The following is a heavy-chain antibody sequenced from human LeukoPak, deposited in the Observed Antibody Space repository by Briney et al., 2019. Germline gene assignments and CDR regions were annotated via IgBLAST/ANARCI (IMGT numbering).Heavy chain of an antibody. CDR2: IRYDGNNK. V-gene: IGHV3-30*02. CDR1: GFTFSSYG. D-gene: IGHD3-16*01. CDR3: AKSTRAVMAMMDV. Sequence: GGSLRLSCAASGFTFSSYGMHWVRQAPGKGLEWVAFIRYDGNNKNYADSVKGRFTISRDNSKNTLYLQMNSLRAEDTAVYYCAKSTRAVMAMMDVWGKGTTVTVSS. J-gene: IGHJ6*04.